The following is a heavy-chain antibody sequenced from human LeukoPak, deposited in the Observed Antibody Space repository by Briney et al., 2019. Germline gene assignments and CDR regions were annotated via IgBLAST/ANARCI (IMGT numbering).Heavy chain of an antibody. D-gene: IGHD3-22*01. V-gene: IGHV4-4*09. CDR2: IYTSGST. CDR3: ARRTYDSSGYSRYYYYYMDV. CDR1: GGSISSYY. J-gene: IGHJ6*03. Sequence: SETLSLTCTVSGGSISSYYWSWIRQPPGKGLEWIGYIYTSGSTNYNLSLKSRVTISVDTSKNQFSLKLSSVTAADTAVYYCARRTYDSSGYSRYYYYYMDVWGKGTTVTVSS.